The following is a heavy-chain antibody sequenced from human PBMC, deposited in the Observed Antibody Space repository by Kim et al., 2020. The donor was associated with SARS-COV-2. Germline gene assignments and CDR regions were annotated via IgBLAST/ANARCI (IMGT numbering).Heavy chain of an antibody. CDR1: GGSISSSNW. V-gene: IGHV4-4*02. CDR2: IYHSGST. D-gene: IGHD3-22*01. CDR3: ARDNGQWLLLSAFDI. Sequence: SETLSLTCAVSGGSISSSNWWSWVRQPPGKGLEWIGEIYHSGSTNYNPSLKSRVTISVDKSKNQFSLKLSSVTAADTAVYYCARDNGQWLLLSAFDIWGQGTMVTVSS. J-gene: IGHJ3*02.